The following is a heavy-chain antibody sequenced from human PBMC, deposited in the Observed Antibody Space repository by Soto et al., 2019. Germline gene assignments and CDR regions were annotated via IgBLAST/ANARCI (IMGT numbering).Heavy chain of an antibody. V-gene: IGHV4-34*01. D-gene: IGHD2-15*01. Sequence: SETLSLTCAVYGGSFSGYYWSWIRQPPGKGLEWIGEINHSGSTNYNPSLKSRVTISVDTSKNQFSLKLSSVTAADTAVYYCARGYCSGGSCYDFDYWGQGTLVTVSS. J-gene: IGHJ4*02. CDR3: ARGYCSGGSCYDFDY. CDR2: INHSGST. CDR1: GGSFSGYY.